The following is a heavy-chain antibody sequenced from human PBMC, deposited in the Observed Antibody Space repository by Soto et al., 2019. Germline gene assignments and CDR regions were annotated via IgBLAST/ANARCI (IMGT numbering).Heavy chain of an antibody. CDR1: GFTFSSYS. V-gene: IGHV3-21*01. D-gene: IGHD4-4*01. CDR2: ISSSSSYI. Sequence: EVQLVESGGGLVKPGGSLRLSCAASGFTFSSYSMNWVRQAPGKGLEWVSSISSSSSYIYYADSVKGRFTISRDNPKHSLYLQMNSLSAEDTAVYYCAREKGNSAYYYYYGMDVWGQGTTVTVSS. CDR3: AREKGNSAYYYYYGMDV. J-gene: IGHJ6*02.